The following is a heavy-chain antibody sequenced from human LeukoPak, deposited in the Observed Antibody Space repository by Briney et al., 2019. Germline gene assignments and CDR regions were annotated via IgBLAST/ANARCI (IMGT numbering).Heavy chain of an antibody. J-gene: IGHJ6*03. D-gene: IGHD5-12*01. CDR3: AKDGSSSGYPYYMDV. Sequence: GGSLRLSCEVSGFTFSTYAMSWVRQAPGKGLEWVSVISGSGGSTYYADSVKGRFTISRDNSKNTLYLQMNSLRTEDTAVYYCAKDGSSSGYPYYMDVWGKGTTVTVSS. CDR1: GFTFSTYA. CDR2: ISGSGGST. V-gene: IGHV3-23*01.